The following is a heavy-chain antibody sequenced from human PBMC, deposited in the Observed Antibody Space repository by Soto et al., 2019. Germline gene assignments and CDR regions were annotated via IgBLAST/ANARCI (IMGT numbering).Heavy chain of an antibody. Sequence: SETLSLTCAVSGGSISSGYWWSWVRQPPGKGLEWIGEIYHSGSTYYNPSLKSRVTISVDTSKNQFSLKLSSVTAADTAVYYCACIFSGGYGYGFYYYGMDVWGQGTTVTVSS. CDR2: IYHSGST. CDR3: ACIFSGGYGYGFYYYGMDV. D-gene: IGHD5-18*01. J-gene: IGHJ6*02. V-gene: IGHV4-4*02. CDR1: GGSISSGYW.